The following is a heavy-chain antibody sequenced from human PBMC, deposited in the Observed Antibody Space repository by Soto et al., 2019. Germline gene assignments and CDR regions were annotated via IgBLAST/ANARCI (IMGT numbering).Heavy chain of an antibody. CDR3: AKDWGYGDYVFDF. V-gene: IGHV3-30*18. D-gene: IGHD4-17*01. CDR1: GFTFSLYG. Sequence: QVQLVESGGGVVQPGRSLRLSCAASGFTFSLYGIHWVRQAPGKGLEWVALISDDGSNQYFADSEKGRFTISRDNSNNTLYLQMNSLRPEDTAVYFCAKDWGYGDYVFDFWGQGTLVTVSS. CDR2: ISDDGSNQ. J-gene: IGHJ4*02.